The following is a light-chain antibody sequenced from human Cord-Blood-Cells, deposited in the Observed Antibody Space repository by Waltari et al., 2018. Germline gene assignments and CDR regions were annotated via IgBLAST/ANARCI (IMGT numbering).Light chain of an antibody. CDR2: DGS. CDR1: RSDVGGLIY. V-gene: IGLV2-14*01. Sequence: QSALTHPASVSGSPGQSITISCTGTRSDVGGLIYVSWYQQHPGKAPKLMIYDGSNRPSGVSNRFAGSKSGNTASLTIAGLQAEDEADYYCSSYTSSSTNVVFGGGTKLTVL. CDR3: SSYTSSSTNVV. J-gene: IGLJ2*01.